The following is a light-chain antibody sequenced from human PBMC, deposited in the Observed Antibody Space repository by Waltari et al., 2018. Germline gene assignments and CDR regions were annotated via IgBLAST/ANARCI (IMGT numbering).Light chain of an antibody. CDR3: QSYDNSLSGRV. CDR1: SSNIGADYD. Sequence: QSVLTQPPSVSGAPGQRVTISCTGSSSNIGADYDVHWYQQLPGTAPKLLIHGNSSRHPGFPDRVSGSKSGTSASLAITGLQAEDEADYYCQSYDNSLSGRVFGGGTKLTVL. J-gene: IGLJ2*01. V-gene: IGLV1-40*01. CDR2: GNS.